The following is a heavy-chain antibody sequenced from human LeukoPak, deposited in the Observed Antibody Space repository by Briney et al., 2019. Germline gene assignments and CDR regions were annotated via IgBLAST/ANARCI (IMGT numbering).Heavy chain of an antibody. V-gene: IGHV1-18*01. CDR2: ISACNGNT. CDR3: ARDRSNDSSGYYVPFDY. J-gene: IGHJ4*02. CDR1: GYTFTSYG. Sequence: ASVKVSCKASGYTFTSYGISWVRQAPGQGLEWMGWISACNGNTNYAQKLQGRVTMTTDTSTSTAYMELRSLRSDDTAVYYCARDRSNDSSGYYVPFDYWGQGTLVTVSS. D-gene: IGHD3-22*01.